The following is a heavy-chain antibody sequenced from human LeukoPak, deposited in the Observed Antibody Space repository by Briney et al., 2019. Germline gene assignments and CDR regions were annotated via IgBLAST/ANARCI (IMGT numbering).Heavy chain of an antibody. V-gene: IGHV3-21*01. Sequence: GGSLRLSCAASGFTFSSYSMNWVRQAPGKGLEWVSSISGSGSYIYYADSVKGRFTISRDNAKNSLYLQMNSLRAEDTAVYYCARAVVGAFGWFDPWGQGTLVTVSS. J-gene: IGHJ5*02. CDR3: ARAVVGAFGWFDP. CDR2: ISGSGSYI. D-gene: IGHD2-15*01. CDR1: GFTFSSYS.